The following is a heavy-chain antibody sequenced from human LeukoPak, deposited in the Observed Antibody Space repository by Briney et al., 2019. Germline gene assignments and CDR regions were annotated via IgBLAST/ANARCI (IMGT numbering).Heavy chain of an antibody. Sequence: GGSLRLSCAASGFTFSSYSMNWVRQAPGKGLEWVSYISSSSSTIYYADSVKGRFTISRDNAKNSLYLQMNSLRAEDTAVYYCASPQRYYDSSGYRAEYFQHWARAPWSPSPQ. J-gene: IGHJ1*01. CDR1: GFTFSSYS. V-gene: IGHV3-48*04. D-gene: IGHD3-22*01. CDR3: ASPQRYYDSSGYRAEYFQH. CDR2: ISSSSSTI.